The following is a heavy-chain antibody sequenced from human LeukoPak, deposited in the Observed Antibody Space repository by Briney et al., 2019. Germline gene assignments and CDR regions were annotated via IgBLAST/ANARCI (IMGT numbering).Heavy chain of an antibody. CDR1: GFSLSTSGVG. D-gene: IGHD3-10*01. Sequence: SGPTLVKPTQTLTLTCTFSGFSLSTSGVGVGWIRQPPGKALEWLALIYWNDDKRYSPSLKSRLTITKDTSKNQVVLTMTNMDPVDTATYYCAHSLLELLWFGEFQERYFDYWGQGTLVTVSS. CDR2: IYWNDDK. J-gene: IGHJ4*02. CDR3: AHSLLELLWFGEFQERYFDY. V-gene: IGHV2-5*01.